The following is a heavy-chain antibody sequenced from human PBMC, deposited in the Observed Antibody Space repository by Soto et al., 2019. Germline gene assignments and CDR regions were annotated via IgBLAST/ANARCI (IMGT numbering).Heavy chain of an antibody. CDR3: AKVAGGLGYFDL. J-gene: IGHJ2*01. D-gene: IGHD3-16*01. Sequence: EVQLLESGGGLARPGGSLRLSCVASGFIFSDYAMTWIGQAPGKGLEWVATISASGGNIEYTDSLKGRFTISRDNSKKTVYLQINGLTADDTAVHYCAKVAGGLGYFDLWGRGTLVTVSS. CDR1: GFIFSDYA. V-gene: IGHV3-23*01. CDR2: ISASGGNI.